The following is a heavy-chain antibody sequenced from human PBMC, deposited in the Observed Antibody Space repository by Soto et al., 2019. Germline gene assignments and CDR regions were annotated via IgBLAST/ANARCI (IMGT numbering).Heavy chain of an antibody. D-gene: IGHD5-12*01. CDR1: GFTFGSYG. Sequence: QVQLVESGGGVVQPGRSLRLSCAASGFTFGSYGMHWVRQAPGKGLEWVAVISYDGSNKYYADSVKGRFTISRDNSKNTLYLQMNSLRAEDTAVYYCALGSRDGYNLDYWGQGTLVTVSS. J-gene: IGHJ4*02. CDR2: ISYDGSNK. V-gene: IGHV3-30*03. CDR3: ALGSRDGYNLDY.